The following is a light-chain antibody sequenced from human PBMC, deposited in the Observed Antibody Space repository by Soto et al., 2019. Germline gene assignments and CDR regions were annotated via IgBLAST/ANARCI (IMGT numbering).Light chain of an antibody. V-gene: IGKV3D-15*01. CDR2: DAS. J-gene: IGKJ1*01. CDR3: QQYYNWPRT. Sequence: FVVTQSPDTLSLSPGETATLSCRASQSVSSYLAWYQQKPGQAPRLLIYDASNRATGIPARFSGSGSGTEFTLTISSLQPEDFAVYYCQQYYNWPRTFGQGTKVDI. CDR1: QSVSSY.